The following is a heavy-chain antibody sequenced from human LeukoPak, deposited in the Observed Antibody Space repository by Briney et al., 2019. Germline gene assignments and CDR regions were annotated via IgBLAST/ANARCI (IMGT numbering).Heavy chain of an antibody. Sequence: SGGSLRLSCAASGFTFSDYYMSWIRQAPGKGLEWVSYISSSGSTIYYADSVKGRFTISRDNAKNSLYLQMNSLRAEDTAVYYCAREKWFGAYYYGMDVWGQGTTVTVSS. D-gene: IGHD3-10*01. CDR1: GFTFSDYY. J-gene: IGHJ6*02. V-gene: IGHV3-11*01. CDR2: ISSSGSTI. CDR3: AREKWFGAYYYGMDV.